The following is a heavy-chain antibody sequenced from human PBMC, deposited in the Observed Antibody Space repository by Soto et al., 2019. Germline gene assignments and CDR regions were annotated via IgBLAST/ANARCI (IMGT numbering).Heavy chain of an antibody. CDR1: GYTFTNYG. Sequence: QVQLVQYGAEVKKPGASVKVSCKASGYTFTNYGISWVRQAPGQGLEWMGWISASNGNTKSAQNLQGRVTMTTDTSTSTAYMELRSLRSDDTAVYYCGRTLPPIDYWGQGTLVTVSS. V-gene: IGHV1-18*01. CDR2: ISASNGNT. J-gene: IGHJ4*02. D-gene: IGHD1-26*01. CDR3: GRTLPPIDY.